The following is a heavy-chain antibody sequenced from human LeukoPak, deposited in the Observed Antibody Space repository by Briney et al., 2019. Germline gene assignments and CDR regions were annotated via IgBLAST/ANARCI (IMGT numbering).Heavy chain of an antibody. J-gene: IGHJ4*02. Sequence: ASAKVSCKASGGTFSSYAISWVRQAPGQGLEWMGGIIPIFGTANYAQKFQGRVTITADKSTSTAYMELSSLRSEDTAVYYCARASSGSFLFDYWGQGTLVTVSS. D-gene: IGHD1-26*01. CDR2: IIPIFGTA. V-gene: IGHV1-69*06. CDR1: GGTFSSYA. CDR3: ARASSGSFLFDY.